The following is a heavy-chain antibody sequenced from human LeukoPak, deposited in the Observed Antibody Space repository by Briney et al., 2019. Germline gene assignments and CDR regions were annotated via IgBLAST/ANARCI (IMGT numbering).Heavy chain of an antibody. CDR3: ARGGIQLWLRYYYYYMDV. CDR1: GFTFSSYW. D-gene: IGHD5-18*01. CDR2: IKQDGSEK. V-gene: IGHV3-7*01. Sequence: PGGSLRLSCAASGFTFSSYWMSWVRQAPGKGLEWVANIKQDGSEKYYVDSVKGRFTISRDNAKNSLYLQMNSLRAEDTAVYYCARGGIQLWLRYYYYYMDVWGKGTTVTVSS. J-gene: IGHJ6*03.